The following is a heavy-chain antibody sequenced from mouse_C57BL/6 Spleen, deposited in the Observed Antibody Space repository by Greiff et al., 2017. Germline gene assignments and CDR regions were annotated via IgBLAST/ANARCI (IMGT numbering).Heavy chain of an antibody. V-gene: IGHV1-64*01. J-gene: IGHJ1*03. CDR2: IHPNSGST. Sequence: VQLQQPGAELVKPGASVKLSCKASGYTFTSYWMHWVKQRPGQGLEWIGMIHPNSGSTNYNEKCKSKATLTVDQSSSTAYMQLSSLTSEDSAVSYCARGGYGSSYGHCYFDVWGTGTTVTVSS. D-gene: IGHD1-1*01. CDR3: ARGGYGSSYGHCYFDV. CDR1: GYTFTSYW.